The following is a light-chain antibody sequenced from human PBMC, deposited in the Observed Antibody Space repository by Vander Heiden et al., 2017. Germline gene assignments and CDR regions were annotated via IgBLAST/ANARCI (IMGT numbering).Light chain of an antibody. J-gene: IGKJ5*01. CDR1: QSISSY. CDR3: QQTYYTPIT. V-gene: IGKV1-39*01. Sequence: DIQMTQSPSSLSASVGDRVTITCRARQSISSYLNWYQQKPGKAPKLLIYSASSLQSGVPSRFSGVGSGTDFTLIISSLQPEDFATYYCQQTYYTPITFGQGTRLEIK. CDR2: SAS.